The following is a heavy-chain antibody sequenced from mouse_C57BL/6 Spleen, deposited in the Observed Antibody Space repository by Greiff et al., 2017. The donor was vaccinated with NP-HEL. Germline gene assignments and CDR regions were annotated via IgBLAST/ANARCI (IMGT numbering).Heavy chain of an antibody. Sequence: EVKLVESGPGLAKPSQTLSLTCSVTGYSITSDYWNWIRKFPGNKLEYMGYISYSGSTYYNPSLKSRISITRDTSKNQYYLQLNSVTTEDTATDYCARSPIYYDYDGTPFDYWGQGTTLTVSS. D-gene: IGHD2-4*01. CDR3: ARSPIYYDYDGTPFDY. J-gene: IGHJ2*01. CDR1: GYSITSDY. V-gene: IGHV3-8*01. CDR2: ISYSGST.